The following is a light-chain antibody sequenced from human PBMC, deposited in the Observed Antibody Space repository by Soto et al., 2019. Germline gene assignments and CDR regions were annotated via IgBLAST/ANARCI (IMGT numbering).Light chain of an antibody. V-gene: IGKV1-5*03. CDR2: KAS. CDR3: QQYNSYPYT. CDR1: QSISSR. J-gene: IGKJ2*01. Sequence: DIQMTQSPSTLSASVGDRVTITCRASQSISSRLAWYQQKPGKGPKLLIYKASILESGVPSRFRGSGSGTEFTLTISSLQPDDFATYYCQQYNSYPYTFGQGTKLEIK.